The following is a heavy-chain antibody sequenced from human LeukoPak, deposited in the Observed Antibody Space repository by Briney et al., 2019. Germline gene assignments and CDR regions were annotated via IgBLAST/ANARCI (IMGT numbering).Heavy chain of an antibody. Sequence: GASVKVSCKASGYTFTGYYMHWVRQAPGQGLEWMGWINPNSGGTNYAQKFQGRVTTTRDTSISTAYMELSRLRSDDTAVYYCARLGDSSSLYGRVFDYWGQGTLVTVS. D-gene: IGHD6-13*01. CDR2: INPNSGGT. J-gene: IGHJ4*02. V-gene: IGHV1-2*02. CDR1: GYTFTGYY. CDR3: ARLGDSSSLYGRVFDY.